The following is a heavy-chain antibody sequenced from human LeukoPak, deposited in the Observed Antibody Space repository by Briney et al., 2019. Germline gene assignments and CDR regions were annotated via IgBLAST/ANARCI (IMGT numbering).Heavy chain of an antibody. CDR3: ARAAEGGSYYLNY. CDR1: GGSFSGYY. CDR2: INHSGST. V-gene: IGHV4-34*01. D-gene: IGHD1-26*01. J-gene: IGHJ4*02. Sequence: SETLSLTCAVYGGSFSGYYWSWLRQPPGQGLEWIGEINHSGSTNCNPSLKSRVTISVDTSKNQFSLKMTSVTAADTAVYYCARAAEGGSYYLNYWGQGTLVTVSS.